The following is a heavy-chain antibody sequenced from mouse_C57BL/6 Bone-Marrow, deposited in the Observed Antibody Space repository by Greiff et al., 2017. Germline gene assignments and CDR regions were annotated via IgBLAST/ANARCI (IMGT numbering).Heavy chain of an antibody. Sequence: QVQLQQPGAELVMPGASVKLSCKASGYTFTSYWMHWVKQRPGQGLEWIGEIDPSGSYTNYNQKFKGKSTLTVDKSSSTAYMQLSSLTAEDSAVYYCARGERFAYWGQGTLVTVSA. CDR3: ARGERFAY. CDR2: IDPSGSYT. V-gene: IGHV1-69*01. J-gene: IGHJ3*01. CDR1: GYTFTSYW.